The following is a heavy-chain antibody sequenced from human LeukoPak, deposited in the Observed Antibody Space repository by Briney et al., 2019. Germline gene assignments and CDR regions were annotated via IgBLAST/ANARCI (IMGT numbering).Heavy chain of an antibody. Sequence: SVKVSCKASGGTFSSYAISWVRQAPGQGLEWMGGVIPIFGTANYAQKFQGRVTITADESTSTAYMELSSLRSEDTAVYYCARSETDDYYYYGMDVWGKGTTVTVSS. J-gene: IGHJ6*04. CDR1: GGTFSSYA. V-gene: IGHV1-69*01. CDR2: VIPIFGTA. CDR3: ARSETDDYYYYGMDV.